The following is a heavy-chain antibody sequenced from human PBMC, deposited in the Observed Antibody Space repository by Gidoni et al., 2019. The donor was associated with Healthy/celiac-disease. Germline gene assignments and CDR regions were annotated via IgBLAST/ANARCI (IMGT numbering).Heavy chain of an antibody. Sequence: QVQLQESGPGLVKPSETLSLTCTVPGGSISSYYWSWIRQPPGKGLEWIGYIYYSGSTNYNPSLKSRVTISVDTSKNQFSLKLSSVTAADTAVYYCARDGGNDAFDIWGQGTMVTVSS. J-gene: IGHJ3*02. CDR1: GGSISSYY. CDR3: ARDGGNDAFDI. V-gene: IGHV4-59*01. CDR2: IYYSGST.